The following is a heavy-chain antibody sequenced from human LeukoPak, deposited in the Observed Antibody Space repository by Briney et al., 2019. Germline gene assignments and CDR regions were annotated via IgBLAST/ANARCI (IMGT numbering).Heavy chain of an antibody. CDR1: GVTFSSYA. Sequence: GGSLRLSCADSGVTFSSYAMSWVRQAPGKGLEWVSVISGSGGSTYYADSVKGRFTISRDNSKNTLYLQMNSLRAEDTAVYYCARGGQRYYYYYMDVWGKGTTVTVSS. CDR3: ARGGQRYYYYYMDV. J-gene: IGHJ6*03. CDR2: ISGSGGST. V-gene: IGHV3-23*01.